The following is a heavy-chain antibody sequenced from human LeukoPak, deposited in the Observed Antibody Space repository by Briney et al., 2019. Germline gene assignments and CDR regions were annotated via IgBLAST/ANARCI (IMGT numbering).Heavy chain of an antibody. CDR2: ISSSGSTI. J-gene: IGHJ4*02. CDR1: GFTFSDYY. V-gene: IGHV3-11*01. D-gene: IGHD3-22*01. Sequence: GSLRLSCAASGFTFSDYYMSWIRQAPGKGLEWVSYISSSGSTIYYADSVKGRFTISRDNAKNSLYLQMNSLRAEDTAVYYCARDFRGYYDSSGYWLYYDYWGQGTLVTVSS. CDR3: ARDFRGYYDSSGYWLYYDY.